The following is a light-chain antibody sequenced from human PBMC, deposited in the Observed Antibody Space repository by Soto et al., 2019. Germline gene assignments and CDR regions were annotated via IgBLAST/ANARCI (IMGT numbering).Light chain of an antibody. CDR3: QQYNNWPRL. V-gene: IGKV3-15*01. J-gene: IGKJ3*01. Sequence: EIVMTQSPATLSVSPGDRATLSCRASQNITSRLSWYQQKPGQAPRLLIYGASTRATGIPARFSGSGSGTEFTLTISSLQSEDFAVYYCQQYNNWPRLFGPGTKVDIK. CDR1: QNITSR. CDR2: GAS.